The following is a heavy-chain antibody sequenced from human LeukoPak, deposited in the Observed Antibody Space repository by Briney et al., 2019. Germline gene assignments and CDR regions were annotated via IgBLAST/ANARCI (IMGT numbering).Heavy chain of an antibody. V-gene: IGHV1-69*05. J-gene: IGHJ5*02. D-gene: IGHD3-16*01. CDR1: GGTFSSYA. CDR2: IIPIFGTA. Sequence: ASVKVSCKASGGTFSSYAISWVRQAPGQGLEWMGGIIPIFGTANYAQKFQGRVTITTDESTSTAYMELSSLRSEDTAVYYCARGYESPTGGLNWFVPWGQGTLVTVSS. CDR3: ARGYESPTGGLNWFVP.